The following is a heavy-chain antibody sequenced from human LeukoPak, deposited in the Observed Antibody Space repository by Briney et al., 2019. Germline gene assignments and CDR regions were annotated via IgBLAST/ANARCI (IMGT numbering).Heavy chain of an antibody. CDR3: AKAHSYAATNSYYYYYPLDV. Sequence: QPGGSLRLSRAASGFTFSSYAMIWVRQAPGKGREGWAVVSGGYGSTYYADSVKGRFTSSRDHFKNTLYLQMNTLRAEDSAVYYCAKAHSYAATNSYYYYYPLDVWRQGTTVTVSS. D-gene: IGHD2-15*01. CDR1: GFTFSSYA. CDR2: VSGGYGST. V-gene: IGHV3-23*01. J-gene: IGHJ6*02.